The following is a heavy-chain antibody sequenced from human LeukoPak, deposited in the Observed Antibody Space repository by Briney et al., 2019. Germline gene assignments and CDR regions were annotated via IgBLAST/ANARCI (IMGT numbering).Heavy chain of an antibody. J-gene: IGHJ4*02. CDR2: IWYDGSKK. V-gene: IGHV3-33*01. Sequence: GRSLRLSCAASGFSLTTYGTHWLRQAPGKGLEWVAVIWYDGSKKFYGDSVKGRFTVSRDTSEDTMYLQMNTLRAEDTAVYYCARDGGSGSDYWGQGTLVTVYS. D-gene: IGHD3-10*01. CDR3: ARDGGSGSDY. CDR1: GFSLTTYG.